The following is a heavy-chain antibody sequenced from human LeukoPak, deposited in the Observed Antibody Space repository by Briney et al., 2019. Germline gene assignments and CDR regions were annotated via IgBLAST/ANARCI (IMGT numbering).Heavy chain of an antibody. CDR1: GFTFSSYS. D-gene: IGHD3-10*01. CDR3: ARAHGSPSVRLFDS. V-gene: IGHV3-21*01. CDR2: ISSSSSYI. Sequence: KSGGSLRLSCAASGFTFSSYSMNWVRQAPGKGLEWVSSISSSSSYIYYADSVKGRFTISRDNAKNSLYLQMNSLRAEDTAVYYCARAHGSPSVRLFDSWGQGTLVTVSS. J-gene: IGHJ4*02.